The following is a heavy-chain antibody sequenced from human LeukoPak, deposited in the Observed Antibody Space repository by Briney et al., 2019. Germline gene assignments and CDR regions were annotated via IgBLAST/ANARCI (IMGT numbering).Heavy chain of an antibody. Sequence: GGSLRLSCAASGFTFSSYAMAWVRQAPGKGLEWVASIGPTGSDRYHADSIKGRFTISRDNANNFLYLQMNSLRVEDTAVYYCATETNGRHYDYWGQGTLLTVSS. D-gene: IGHD1-14*01. CDR2: IGPTGSDR. CDR1: GFTFSSYA. J-gene: IGHJ4*02. V-gene: IGHV3-21*06. CDR3: ATETNGRHYDY.